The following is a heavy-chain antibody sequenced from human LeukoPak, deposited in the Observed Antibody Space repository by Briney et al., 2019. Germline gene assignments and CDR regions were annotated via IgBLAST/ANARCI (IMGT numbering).Heavy chain of an antibody. J-gene: IGHJ6*03. CDR1: GGSISSYY. Sequence: TSETLSLTCTVSGGSISSYYWSWIRQPPGKGLEWIGYIYYSGSTNYNPSLKSRVTISVDTSKNQFSLKLNSVTAADTAVYYCARGHYYFYMDVWGKGTTVTVSS. CDR2: IYYSGST. V-gene: IGHV4-59*01. CDR3: ARGHYYFYMDV.